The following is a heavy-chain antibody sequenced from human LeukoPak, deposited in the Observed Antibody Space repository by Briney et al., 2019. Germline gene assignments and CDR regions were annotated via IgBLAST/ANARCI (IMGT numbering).Heavy chain of an antibody. Sequence: GGSLRLSCAASGFTFSSYAMHWVRQAPGKGLEWVAVISYDGSNKYYADSGKGRFTISRDNSKNTLYLQMNSLRAEDTAVYYCARDGSGYSYGPNWFDPWGQGTLVTVSS. D-gene: IGHD5-18*01. CDR3: ARDGSGYSYGPNWFDP. V-gene: IGHV3-30-3*01. J-gene: IGHJ5*02. CDR2: ISYDGSNK. CDR1: GFTFSSYA.